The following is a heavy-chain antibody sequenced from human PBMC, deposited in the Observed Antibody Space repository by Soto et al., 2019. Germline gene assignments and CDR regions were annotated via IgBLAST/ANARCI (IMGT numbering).Heavy chain of an antibody. V-gene: IGHV1-18*01. CDR1: VYTFSSYG. Sequence: SVKVSCNSSVYTFSSYGINMVRQARGQGLEWLGWISGYSGNTIYAQKFRDRVTMTTDTSTSTVYMELRSLRSDDTAFYYCARDGIAARPTPDYWGQGTLVTVSS. CDR3: ARDGIAARPTPDY. CDR2: ISGYSGNT. J-gene: IGHJ4*02. D-gene: IGHD6-6*01.